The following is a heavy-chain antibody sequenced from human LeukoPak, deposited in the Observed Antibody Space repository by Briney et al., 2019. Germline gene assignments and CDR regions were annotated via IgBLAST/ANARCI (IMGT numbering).Heavy chain of an antibody. V-gene: IGHV1-18*01. D-gene: IGHD3-22*01. CDR3: ARVSPYYYDSSGYYFARWFDP. Sequence: ASVKVSCKASGYTFTSYGISWVRQAPGQGLEWMGWISAYNGNTNYALKLQGRVTMTTDTSTSTAYMELRSLRSDDTAVYYCARVSPYYYDSSGYYFARWFDPWGQGTLVTVSS. CDR2: ISAYNGNT. J-gene: IGHJ5*02. CDR1: GYTFTSYG.